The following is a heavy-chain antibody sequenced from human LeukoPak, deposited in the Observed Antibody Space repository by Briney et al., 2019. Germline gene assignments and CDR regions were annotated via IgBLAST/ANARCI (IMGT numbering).Heavy chain of an antibody. V-gene: IGHV1-18*01. J-gene: IGHJ4*02. D-gene: IGHD2-15*01. CDR2: ISGDKGPT. CDR1: GYTLTELS. CDR3: ARGGYSDY. Sequence: GASVKVSCKVSGYTLTELSMHWVRQARGQGLEWVGWISGDKGPTYYAPKLQGRVTLTTDTSTSTAYMELTNLRSDDTAVYYCARGGYSDYWGQGTLVTVSS.